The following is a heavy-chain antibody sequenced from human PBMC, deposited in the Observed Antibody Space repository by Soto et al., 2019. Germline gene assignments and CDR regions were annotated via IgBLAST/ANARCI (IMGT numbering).Heavy chain of an antibody. CDR3: ARGIEGWYQGRYYYGMDV. D-gene: IGHD6-19*01. J-gene: IGHJ6*02. CDR1: GGSVSSGSYY. Sequence: QVQLQESGPGLVKPSETLSLTCTVSGGSVSSGSYYWSWIRQPPGKGLEWIGYIYYSGSTDYNPSLKSRVTKSVDTSKRQFSLKLSSVTAADTAVYYCARGIEGWYQGRYYYGMDVWGQGTTVTVSS. CDR2: IYYSGST. V-gene: IGHV4-61*01.